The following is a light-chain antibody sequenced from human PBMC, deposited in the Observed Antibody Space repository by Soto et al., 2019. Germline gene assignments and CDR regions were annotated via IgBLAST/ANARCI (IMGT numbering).Light chain of an antibody. J-gene: IGLJ1*01. CDR3: AAWDDSLSGQV. Sequence: QSVLTQPPSASGTPGQRVTISCSGSSSNIGSNYVYWYQQFPGTAPKLLIYRNNQRPSGVPDRFSGSKSGTSASLAISGLRSEDEAEYYCAAWDDSLSGQVFGTGTKLTVL. CDR1: SSNIGSNY. CDR2: RNN. V-gene: IGLV1-47*01.